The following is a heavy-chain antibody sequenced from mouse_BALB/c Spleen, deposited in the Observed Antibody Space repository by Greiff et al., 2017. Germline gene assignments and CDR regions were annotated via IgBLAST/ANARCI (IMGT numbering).Heavy chain of an antibody. D-gene: IGHD4-1*01. CDR2: IYPGNVNT. J-gene: IGHJ4*01. Sequence: QVQLKESGPELVKPGASVRISCKASGYTFTSYYIHWVKQRPGQGLEWIGWIYPGNVNTKYNEKFKGKATLTADKSSSTAYMQLSSLTSEDSAVYFCARDWVPYAMDYWGQGTSVTVSS. V-gene: IGHV1S56*01. CDR1: GYTFTSYY. CDR3: ARDWVPYAMDY.